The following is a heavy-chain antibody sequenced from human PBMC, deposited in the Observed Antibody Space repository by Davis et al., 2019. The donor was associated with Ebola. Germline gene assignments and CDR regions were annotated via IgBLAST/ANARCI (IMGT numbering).Heavy chain of an antibody. CDR2: IWYDGSNK. CDR1: GFTFSSSG. D-gene: IGHD2-2*02. V-gene: IGHV3-33*01. J-gene: IGHJ3*02. Sequence: PGGSLRLSCAASGFTFSSSGMHWVRQAPGKGLEWVAVIWYDGSNKYYADSVKGRFTISRDNSKNTLYLQMNSLRAEDTAVYYCARGLPAAILVGDDAFDIWGQGTMVTVSS. CDR3: ARGLPAAILVGDDAFDI.